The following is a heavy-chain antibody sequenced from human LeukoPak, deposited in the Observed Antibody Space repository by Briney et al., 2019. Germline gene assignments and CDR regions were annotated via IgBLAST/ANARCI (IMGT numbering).Heavy chain of an antibody. J-gene: IGHJ4*02. CDR3: ARGWGEKGYCRGGTCNNPQFDY. Sequence: GVSLRLSCEASGFRFSDYWMTWVRQAPGKGLEWVANIKEDGREKYYVDSVKGRFTLSKDNAKNSVYLQMNSLGAEDTAVYYCARGWGEKGYCRGGTCNNPQFDYWGQGILVTVSS. CDR2: IKEDGREK. V-gene: IGHV3-7*01. CDR1: GFRFSDYW. D-gene: IGHD2-15*01.